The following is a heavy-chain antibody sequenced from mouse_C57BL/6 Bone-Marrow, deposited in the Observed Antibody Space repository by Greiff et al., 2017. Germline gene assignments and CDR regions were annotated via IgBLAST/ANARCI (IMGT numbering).Heavy chain of an antibody. V-gene: IGHV1-81*01. CDR3: ARGYYYGSSLTIDY. J-gene: IGHJ4*01. Sequence: QVQLQQSGAELARPGASVKLSCKASGYTFTSYGISWVKQRTGQGLEWIGEIYPRSGNTYYNEKFKGKATLTADKSSSTAYMELRSLTSEDSAVDFCARGYYYGSSLTIDYWGQGTSVTVSS. CDR1: GYTFTSYG. D-gene: IGHD1-1*01. CDR2: IYPRSGNT.